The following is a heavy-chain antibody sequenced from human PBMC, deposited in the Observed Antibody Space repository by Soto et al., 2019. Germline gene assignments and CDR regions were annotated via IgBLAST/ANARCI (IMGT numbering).Heavy chain of an antibody. CDR1: GYTFTGYY. D-gene: IGHD3-3*01. Sequence: RASVKVSCKASGYTFTGYYMHWVRQAPGQGLEWMGWINPNSGGTNYAQKFQGRVTMTRDTSISTAYMELSRLRSDDTAVYYCARGQSGLRFLEWLSRDYYYYGMDVWGQGTTVTVSS. CDR2: INPNSGGT. J-gene: IGHJ6*02. CDR3: ARGQSGLRFLEWLSRDYYYYGMDV. V-gene: IGHV1-2*02.